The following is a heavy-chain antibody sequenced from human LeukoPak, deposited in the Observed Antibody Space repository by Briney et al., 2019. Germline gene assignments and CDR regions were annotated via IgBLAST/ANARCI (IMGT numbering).Heavy chain of an antibody. CDR1: GFTFSSYG. CDR2: IWYDGSNK. V-gene: IGHV3-33*01. CDR3: ARDLFRDIVATIPGY. Sequence: HPGGSLRLSCAASGFTFSSYGMHWVRQAPGKGLEWVAVIWYDGSNKYYADSVKGRFTISRDNSKNTLYLQTNSLRAEDTAAYYCARDLFRDIVATIPGYWGQGTLVTVSS. J-gene: IGHJ4*02. D-gene: IGHD5-12*01.